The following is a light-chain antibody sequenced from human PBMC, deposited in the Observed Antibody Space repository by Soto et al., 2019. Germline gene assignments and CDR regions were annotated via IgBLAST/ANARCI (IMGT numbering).Light chain of an antibody. Sequence: EIVMTQSPATLSVSPGERVTLSCRASQSVSSYLAWYQQHPGQPPRLLIYGISTRATGIPARFSGSGSGTEFSLTISSLQSEDFAVYYCQQYSKWPITFGQGTRLEIK. J-gene: IGKJ5*01. CDR1: QSVSSY. CDR2: GIS. CDR3: QQYSKWPIT. V-gene: IGKV3-15*01.